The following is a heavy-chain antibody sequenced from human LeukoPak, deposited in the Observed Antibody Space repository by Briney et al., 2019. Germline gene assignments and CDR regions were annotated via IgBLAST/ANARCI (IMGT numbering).Heavy chain of an antibody. CDR1: GYTFTSYY. CDR3: ARLHSGYATYNWFDP. D-gene: IGHD5-12*01. J-gene: IGHJ5*02. CDR2: INPTGGST. V-gene: IGHV1-46*01. Sequence: ASVKVSCKASGYTFTSYYMHWVRQAPGQGLEWMGLINPTGGSTGYAQKFQGRVTMTRDMSTSTAYMELSSLRSEDTAVYYCARLHSGYATYNWFDPWGQGTLVTVSS.